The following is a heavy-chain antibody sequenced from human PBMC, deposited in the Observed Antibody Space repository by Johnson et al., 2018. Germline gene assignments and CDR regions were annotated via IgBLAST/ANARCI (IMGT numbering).Heavy chain of an antibody. V-gene: IGHV3-23*04. D-gene: IGHD6-13*01. CDR3: TKDRDHTEGIFDI. CDR1: GFTFTNYD. CDR2: LGRTPGIT. J-gene: IGHJ3*02. Sequence: VQLVESGGGLVQPRGSLRLSCAASGFTFTNYDMTWVRQAPGKGLEWVSTLGRTPGITSYADTVEGRFTISREKSKSTLHLEMNSLRAEDTAVYYCTKDRDHTEGIFDIWGQGTMVTVSS.